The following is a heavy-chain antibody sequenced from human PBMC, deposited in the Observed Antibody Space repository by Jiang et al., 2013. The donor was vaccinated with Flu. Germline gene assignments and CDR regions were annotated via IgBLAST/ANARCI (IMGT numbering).Heavy chain of an antibody. J-gene: IGHJ4*02. CDR2: IDPSDSHT. CDR1: GYRFTDYW. D-gene: IGHD3-3*01. Sequence: GAEVKKPGESLRISCKGSGYRFTDYWISWVRQMPGKGLEWMGRIDPSDSHTNYNPSFEGHVTISADKSISTAYLQWNSLKASDTAVYYCARVWSGYYNYDHWGQGTLVTVSS. CDR3: ARVWSGYYNYDH. V-gene: IGHV5-10-1*01.